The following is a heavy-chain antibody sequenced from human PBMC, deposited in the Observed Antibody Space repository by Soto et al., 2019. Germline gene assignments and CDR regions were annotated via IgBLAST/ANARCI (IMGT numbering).Heavy chain of an antibody. V-gene: IGHV3-53*01. CDR2: LYSGGRI. D-gene: IGHD3-16*01. J-gene: IGHJ6*02. CDR3: ARSDRDYAYALNV. CDR1: GFTVSDNY. Sequence: EAQLVESGGGLIQPGGSLRLSCAASGFTVSDNYITWVRQAPGKGLEWVSLLYSGGRIYYADSVKGRFTISRDTSKTTLYHQMNSLRTEDTAVYYCARSDRDYAYALNVWGQGTTVTVSS.